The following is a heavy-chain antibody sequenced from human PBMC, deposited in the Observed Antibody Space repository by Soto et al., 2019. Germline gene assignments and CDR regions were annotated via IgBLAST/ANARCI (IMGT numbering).Heavy chain of an antibody. D-gene: IGHD1-26*01. J-gene: IGHJ6*02. CDR1: GGTFSSYT. V-gene: IGHV1-69*02. CDR2: IIPLLGIA. Sequence: QVQLVQSGAEVKKPGSSVKVSCKASGGTFSSYTISWVRQAPGQGLEWMGRIIPLLGIANYAQKFQGRVTIPXXKXTXXASMKLSRLRSEVTAVYYCARYCGAPHYGYYGMDVWGQGTTVTVSS. CDR3: ARYCGAPHYGYYGMDV.